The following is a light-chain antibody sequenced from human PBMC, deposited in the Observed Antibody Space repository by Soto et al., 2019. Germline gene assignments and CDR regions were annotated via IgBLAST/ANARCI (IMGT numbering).Light chain of an antibody. CDR2: GTS. CDR1: QRVSSSY. J-gene: IGKJ1*01. CDR3: QQYDSARRT. Sequence: EMVLTQSPGTLSLSPGERATLSCRASQRVSSSYLAWYQQKPGQAPRLLIYGTSSRDTVIPDSFSGSGPGTDFPLNISRLEPEAFALYSGQQYDSARRTFGQWTKFEMK. V-gene: IGKV3-20*01.